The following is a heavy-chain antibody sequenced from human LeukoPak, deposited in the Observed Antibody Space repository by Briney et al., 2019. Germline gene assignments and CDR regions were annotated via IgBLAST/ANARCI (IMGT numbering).Heavy chain of an antibody. CDR2: IYYSGST. Sequence: SETLSLTCTVSGGSISSSSYYWGWIRQPPGKGLEWIGSIYYSGSTYYNPSLKSRVTISEDTSKNQFSLKLSSVTAADTAVYYCARLYPRPDGSGSYVDFWGQGTLVTVSS. J-gene: IGHJ4*02. CDR1: GGSISSSSYY. CDR3: ARLYPRPDGSGSYVDF. V-gene: IGHV4-39*01. D-gene: IGHD3-10*01.